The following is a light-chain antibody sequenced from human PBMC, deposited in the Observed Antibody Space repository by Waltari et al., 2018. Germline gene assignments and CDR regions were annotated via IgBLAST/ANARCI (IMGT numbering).Light chain of an antibody. J-gene: IGKJ5*01. Sequence: DIEMTQSQSSLSASVGDRVTMTCRASQNIRTYLNWYQQKPGKAPKVLIYGASNLQSGVPSRFSGSGSGTDFSLTISSLQPEDFATYYCQQSLKTPITFGQGTRLQIK. CDR3: QQSLKTPIT. CDR2: GAS. V-gene: IGKV1-39*01. CDR1: QNIRTY.